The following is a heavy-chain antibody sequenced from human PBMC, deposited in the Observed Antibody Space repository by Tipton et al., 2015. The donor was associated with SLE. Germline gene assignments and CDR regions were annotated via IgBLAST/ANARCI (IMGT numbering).Heavy chain of an antibody. CDR1: GYSISSGYY. Sequence: TLSLTCAVSGYSISSGYYWGWIRQPPGKGLEWIGSIYHSGSTYYNPSLKSRVTISVDPSKNQFSLKLSSVTAADTAVYYCAREGHDFWSGYYAEYFDYWGQGTLVTVSS. D-gene: IGHD3-3*01. V-gene: IGHV4-38-2*02. CDR3: AREGHDFWSGYYAEYFDY. CDR2: IYHSGST. J-gene: IGHJ4*02.